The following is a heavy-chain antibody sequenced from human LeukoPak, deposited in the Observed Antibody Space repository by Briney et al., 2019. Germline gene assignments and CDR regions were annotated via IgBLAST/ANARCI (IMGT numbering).Heavy chain of an antibody. V-gene: IGHV3-7*01. Sequence: GGSLRLSCAASGFTFSSYAMHWVRQAPGKGLEWVANIKEDGSEKYYLDSVKGRFTISRDNAKNLLYLQMNSLRAEDTAVYYCARNYFDYWGQGTLVTVSS. CDR2: IKEDGSEK. CDR3: ARNYFDY. CDR1: GFTFSSYA. J-gene: IGHJ4*02.